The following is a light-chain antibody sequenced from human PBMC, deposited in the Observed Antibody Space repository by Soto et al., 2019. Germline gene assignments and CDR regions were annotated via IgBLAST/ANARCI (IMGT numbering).Light chain of an antibody. CDR2: GAS. J-gene: IGKJ1*01. Sequence: IVMTQSPATLSVSPGERATLSCRASQSVSSNLAWYQQKPGQAPRLLIYGASTRATDIPARFSGSGSGTEFTLTISSLQSEDFAVYYCQQYSNWPPWTFGQGTKVEVK. CDR3: QQYSNWPPWT. V-gene: IGKV3-15*01. CDR1: QSVSSN.